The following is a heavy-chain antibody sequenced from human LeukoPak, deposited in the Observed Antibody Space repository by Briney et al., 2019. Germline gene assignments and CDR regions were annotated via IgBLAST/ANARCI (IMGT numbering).Heavy chain of an antibody. D-gene: IGHD2-15*01. J-gene: IGHJ4*02. V-gene: IGHV1-2*02. CDR3: ATPSSVVAATLFDY. CDR1: GYTFTGYY. Sequence: ASVKVSCKASGYTFTGYYMHWVRQAPGQGLEWMGWINPNSGGTNYAQKFQGRVTMTEDTSTDTAYMELSSLRSEDTAVYYCATPSSVVAATLFDYWGKGTLVTVSS. CDR2: INPNSGGT.